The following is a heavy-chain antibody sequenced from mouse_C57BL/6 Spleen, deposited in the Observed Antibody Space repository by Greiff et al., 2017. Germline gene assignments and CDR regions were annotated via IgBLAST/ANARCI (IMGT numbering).Heavy chain of an antibody. CDR1: GYTFTSYW. D-gene: IGHD3-2*02. V-gene: IGHV1-69*01. Sequence: QVQLQQPGAELVMPGASVKLSCKASGYTFTSYWMHWVKQRPGQGLEWIGEIDPSDSYTNYNQKFKGKSTLTVDKSSSTAYMQLSSLTSDDSAVYYCARGDSSGPVPFAYWGQGTLVTVSA. CDR3: ARGDSSGPVPFAY. J-gene: IGHJ3*01. CDR2: IDPSDSYT.